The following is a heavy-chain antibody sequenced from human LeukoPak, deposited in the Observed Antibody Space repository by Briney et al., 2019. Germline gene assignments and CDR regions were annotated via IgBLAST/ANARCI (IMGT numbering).Heavy chain of an antibody. CDR2: IYTSGST. CDR3: ARDAYYYDSSGYYLLDY. J-gene: IGHJ4*02. D-gene: IGHD3-22*01. V-gene: IGHV4-4*07. CDR1: GGSISSYY. Sequence: SETLSLTCTVSGGSISSYYWSWIRQPAGKGLEWIGRIYTSGSTYYNPSLNSRVTMSVDTSKNQFSLKLSSVTAAGTAVYYCARDAYYYDSSGYYLLDYWGQGTLVTVSS.